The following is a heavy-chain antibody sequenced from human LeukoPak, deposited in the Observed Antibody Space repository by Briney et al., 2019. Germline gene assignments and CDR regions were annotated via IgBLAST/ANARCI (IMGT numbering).Heavy chain of an antibody. D-gene: IGHD2-15*01. J-gene: IGHJ3*02. CDR2: IYYSGST. Sequence: PSETLSLTCTVSGGSISSADYHWSWIRQPPGKGLEWIGYIYYSGSTYYNPFLKSRVTISVDTSKNQFSLKLSSVTAADTALYYCARAVVTATHDAFDIWGQGTMVTVSS. CDR1: GGSISSADYH. CDR3: ARAVVTATHDAFDI. V-gene: IGHV4-30-4*08.